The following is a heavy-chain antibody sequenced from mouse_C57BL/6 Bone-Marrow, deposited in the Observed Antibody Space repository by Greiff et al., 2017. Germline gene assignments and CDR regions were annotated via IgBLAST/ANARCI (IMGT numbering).Heavy chain of an antibody. CDR3: ARRESYGSSFYYAMDY. CDR2: IDPSASYT. V-gene: IGHV1-69*01. D-gene: IGHD1-1*01. J-gene: IGHJ4*01. Sequence: QVQLQQPGAELVMPGASVKLSCKASGYTFTSYWMHWVKQRPGQGLEWIGEIDPSASYTNYNQKFKGKSTLTVNKSSSTAYMQLSSLTSANSAVYYCARRESYGSSFYYAMDYWGQGTSVTVSS. CDR1: GYTFTSYW.